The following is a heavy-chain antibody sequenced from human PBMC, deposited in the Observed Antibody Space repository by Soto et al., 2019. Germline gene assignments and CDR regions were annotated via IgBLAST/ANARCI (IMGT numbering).Heavy chain of an antibody. D-gene: IGHD2-2*01. Sequence: ASVKVSCKASGYTFTSYGISWVRQAPGQGLEWMGWISAYNGNTNYAQKLQGRVTMTTDTSTNTAYMELSSLRSEDTAVYYCATAPLGYCCSTSCYYRYFDYWGQGTLVTVSS. J-gene: IGHJ4*02. V-gene: IGHV1-18*01. CDR1: GYTFTSYG. CDR3: ATAPLGYCCSTSCYYRYFDY. CDR2: ISAYNGNT.